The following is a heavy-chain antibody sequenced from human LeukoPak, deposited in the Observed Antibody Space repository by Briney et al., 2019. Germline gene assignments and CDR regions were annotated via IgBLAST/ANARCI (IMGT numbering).Heavy chain of an antibody. V-gene: IGHV3-33*01. CDR2: IWYDGSNK. D-gene: IGHD3-22*01. CDR3: ARDARYYYDSSGPYFDY. Sequence: GRSLRLSCAASGFTFSSYGMHWVRQAPGKGLEWVAVIWYDGSNKYYADSVKGRFTISRDNSKNTLYLQMNSLRAEDTAVYYCARDARYYYDSSGPYFDYWGQGTLVTVSS. CDR1: GFTFSSYG. J-gene: IGHJ4*02.